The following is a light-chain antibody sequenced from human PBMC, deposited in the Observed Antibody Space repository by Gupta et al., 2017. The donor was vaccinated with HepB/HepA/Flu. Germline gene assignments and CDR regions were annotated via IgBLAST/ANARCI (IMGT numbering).Light chain of an antibody. Sequence: SYELTLPPSVSVSPGQTAIITCSRDKLGDIFPCWYQQKPGQVPVLVMYHNNKRPSGNPERYSGSNSENTATLTISGTQVMDEDNYDCQAWDSSLVVFGGGTKLSVL. V-gene: IGLV3-1*01. CDR1: KLGDIF. CDR2: HNN. J-gene: IGLJ2*01. CDR3: QAWDSSLVV.